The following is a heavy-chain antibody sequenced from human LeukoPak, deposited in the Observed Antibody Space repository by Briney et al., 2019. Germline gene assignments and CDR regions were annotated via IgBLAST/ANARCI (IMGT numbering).Heavy chain of an antibody. CDR3: ARDGGVSTSDY. D-gene: IGHD3-16*01. Sequence: GGSLRLSCAASGFTFSSYSMNWVRQAAGKGLEWVSSISSSSSYIYYADSVKGRFTISRGNAKNSLYLQMNSLRAEDTAVYYCARDGGVSTSDYWGQGTLVTVSS. CDR2: ISSSSSYI. CDR1: GFTFSSYS. V-gene: IGHV3-21*01. J-gene: IGHJ4*02.